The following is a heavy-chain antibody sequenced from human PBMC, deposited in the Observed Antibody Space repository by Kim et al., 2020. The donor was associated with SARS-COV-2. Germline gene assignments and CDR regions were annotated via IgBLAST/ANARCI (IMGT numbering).Heavy chain of an antibody. Sequence: TYYHPSLKSRVTISGDTSRNQFSLKLASVTAADPAVYYCARRTEAGGYFDFWGQGSPVTVAS. CDR3: ARRTEAGGYFDF. J-gene: IGHJ4*02. CDR2: T. V-gene: IGHV4-39*01. D-gene: IGHD3-16*01.